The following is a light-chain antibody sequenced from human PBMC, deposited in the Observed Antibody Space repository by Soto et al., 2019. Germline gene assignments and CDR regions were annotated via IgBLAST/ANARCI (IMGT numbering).Light chain of an antibody. CDR1: SSDVGGYDY. Sequence: QSALTQPASVAGSPGQSITISCTGTSSDVGGYDYVSWYQQHPGKAPKLIIYEVNNRPSGVSNRFSGSKSGNTASLTITGLQPEDEASYYCTSYTITHIPVIFGGGTQLTVL. CDR2: EVN. J-gene: IGLJ2*01. CDR3: TSYTITHIPVI. V-gene: IGLV2-14*01.